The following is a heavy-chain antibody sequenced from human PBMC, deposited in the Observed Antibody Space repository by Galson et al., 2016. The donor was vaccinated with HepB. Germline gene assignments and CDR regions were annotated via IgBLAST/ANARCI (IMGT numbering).Heavy chain of an antibody. CDR3: AKSWGGDGFHYGMDV. D-gene: IGHD5-24*01. J-gene: IGHJ6*02. CDR2: LSGSGGST. V-gene: IGHV3-23*01. Sequence: SLRLSCAASGFTFSSYAMSWVRQAPGKGLEWVSGLSGSGGSTYYADSVKGRFTISRDNSKSTLYLQMNSLRAEDTAVYYCAKSWGGDGFHYGMDVWGQGTTVTVSS. CDR1: GFTFSSYA.